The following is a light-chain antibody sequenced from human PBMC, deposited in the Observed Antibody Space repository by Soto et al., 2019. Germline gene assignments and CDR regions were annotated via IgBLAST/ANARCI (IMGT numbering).Light chain of an antibody. CDR3: QSYDSSLSCV. Sequence: QSVLTQPPSVSGAPGQRVTISCTGSSSNIGAGYDVHWYQQLPGTAPKLLIYGNNNQPSGVPDRFSGSKSGTSASLAITGLQAEDEADYYCQSYDSSLSCVFGTGTKLTVL. V-gene: IGLV1-40*01. CDR2: GNN. J-gene: IGLJ1*01. CDR1: SSNIGAGYD.